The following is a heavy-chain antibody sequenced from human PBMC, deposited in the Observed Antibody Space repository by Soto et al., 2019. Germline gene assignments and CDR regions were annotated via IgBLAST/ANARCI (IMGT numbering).Heavy chain of an antibody. CDR2: ISGSGGST. CDR1: GFTFTSHA. V-gene: IGHV3-23*01. CDR3: AKDQGPGDCINGVCFYYYGMDV. D-gene: IGHD2-8*01. J-gene: IGHJ6*02. Sequence: PGGSLRLSCEASGFTFTSHAMNWVRQAPGKGLEWVSGISGSGGSTYYADSVKGRFTISRDNSKNTLYLQMNSLRAEDMAVYYCAKDQGPGDCINGVCFYYYGMDVWRQGTTVPVSS.